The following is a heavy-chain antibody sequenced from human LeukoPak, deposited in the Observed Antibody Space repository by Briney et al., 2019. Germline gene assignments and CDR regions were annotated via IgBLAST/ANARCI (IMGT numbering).Heavy chain of an antibody. V-gene: IGHV4-59*01. CDR1: GGSISSYY. CDR3: ARDSSLHYDILTGYTPRYGMDV. Sequence: SETLSLTCTVSGGSISSYYWSWIRQPPGKGLEWIGHIYYSGSTNYNPSLKSRVTISVDTSKNQFSLKLSSVTAADTAVYYCARDSSLHYDILTGYTPRYGMDVWGQGTTVTVSS. D-gene: IGHD3-9*01. CDR2: IYYSGST. J-gene: IGHJ6*02.